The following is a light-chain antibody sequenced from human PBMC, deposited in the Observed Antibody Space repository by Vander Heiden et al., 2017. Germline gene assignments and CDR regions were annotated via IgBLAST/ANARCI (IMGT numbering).Light chain of an antibody. CDR1: QSVSSY. J-gene: IGKJ3*01. CDR3: QQRSNFFT. V-gene: IGKV3-11*01. Sequence: EIVLTQSPATLPLSPGERATLSCRASQSVSSYLAWYQQKPGQAPRLLIYDASNRATGIPARFSGSGSGTDFTLTISSLEPEDFAVYYCQQRSNFFTFGPGTKVDIK. CDR2: DAS.